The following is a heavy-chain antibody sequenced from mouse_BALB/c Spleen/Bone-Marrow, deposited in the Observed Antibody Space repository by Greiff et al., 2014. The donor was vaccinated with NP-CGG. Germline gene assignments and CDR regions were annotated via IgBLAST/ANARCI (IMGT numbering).Heavy chain of an antibody. CDR2: ISYSGDT. Sequence: EVQLVESGPGLVKPSQSLSLTCTVTGYSITSDYAWNWIRQFPGNKLEWMGYISYSGDTSYNPSLKSRISITRDTSKNQFFLQLNSVTTEDTATYYCARKRYDYRYWYFDVWGAGTTVTVSS. V-gene: IGHV3-2*02. CDR1: GYSITSDYA. J-gene: IGHJ1*01. CDR3: ARKRYDYRYWYFDV. D-gene: IGHD2-4*01.